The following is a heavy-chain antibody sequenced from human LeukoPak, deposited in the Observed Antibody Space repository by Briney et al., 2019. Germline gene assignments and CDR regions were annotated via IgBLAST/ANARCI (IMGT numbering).Heavy chain of an antibody. V-gene: IGHV1-46*01. Sequence: ASVKVSCKASGYTFTSYYMHWVRQAPGQGLEWMGIINPSGGSTSYAQKFQGRVTITADKSTSTAYMELSSLRSEDTAVYYCARAGFRSDPLPDYWGQGTLVTVSS. J-gene: IGHJ4*02. CDR2: INPSGGST. CDR3: ARAGFRSDPLPDY. D-gene: IGHD2-15*01. CDR1: GYTFTSYY.